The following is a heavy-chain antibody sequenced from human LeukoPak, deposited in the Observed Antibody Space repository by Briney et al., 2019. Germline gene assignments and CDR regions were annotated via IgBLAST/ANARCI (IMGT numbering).Heavy chain of an antibody. D-gene: IGHD2-15*01. J-gene: IGHJ5*02. V-gene: IGHV3-23*01. CDR3: AKGSQNPRRLVAATGA. CDR2: ISGSGGST. Sequence: GGSLRLSCAASGFTFSSYAMSWVRQAPGKGLEGVSAISGSGGSTYYADSVRGRFTISRDNSKNTLFLQMNSLRAEDTAVYYCAKGSQNPRRLVAATGAWGQGTLVTVSS. CDR1: GFTFSSYA.